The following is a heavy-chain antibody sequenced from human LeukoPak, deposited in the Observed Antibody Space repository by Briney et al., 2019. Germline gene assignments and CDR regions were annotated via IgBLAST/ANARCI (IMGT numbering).Heavy chain of an antibody. Sequence: PGGSLRLSCAASGFTFSSYEMNWVRQAPGKGLEWVSYISSSGSTIYYADSVKGRFTISRDNAKNTLYLQMNSLRAEDTAVYYCARDVTGGYDLSSGWFDPWGQGTLVTVSS. CDR2: ISSSGSTI. D-gene: IGHD5-12*01. V-gene: IGHV3-48*03. CDR3: ARDVTGGYDLSSGWFDP. CDR1: GFTFSSYE. J-gene: IGHJ5*02.